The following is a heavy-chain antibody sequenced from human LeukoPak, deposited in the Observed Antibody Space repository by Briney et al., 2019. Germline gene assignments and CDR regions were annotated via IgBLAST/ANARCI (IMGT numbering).Heavy chain of an antibody. CDR3: ASLSESYPDY. V-gene: IGHV3-48*03. Sequence: GGSLRLSCAASGFTFSSYEMNWVRQAPGKGLEWVSYISSSGSTIYYADSVKGRFTISRDNAKNSLYLQMNSLRAEDTAVYYCASLSESYPDYWGQGTLVTVSS. CDR2: ISSSGSTI. D-gene: IGHD1-26*01. CDR1: GFTFSSYE. J-gene: IGHJ4*02.